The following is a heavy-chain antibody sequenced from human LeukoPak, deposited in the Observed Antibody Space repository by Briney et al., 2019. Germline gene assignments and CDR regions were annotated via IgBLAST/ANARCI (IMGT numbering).Heavy chain of an antibody. Sequence: ASVKVSCKASVYTLTSYVTYWGRQATGQGREWMGWMNPNSGNTGYAQKFQGRVTMTRNTSISTAYMELSSLRSEDTAVYYCARGFGKGGYNWNYYYMDVWGKGTTVTISS. V-gene: IGHV1-8*01. J-gene: IGHJ6*03. CDR3: ARGFGKGGYNWNYYYMDV. CDR2: MNPNSGNT. CDR1: VYTLTSYV. D-gene: IGHD1-1*01.